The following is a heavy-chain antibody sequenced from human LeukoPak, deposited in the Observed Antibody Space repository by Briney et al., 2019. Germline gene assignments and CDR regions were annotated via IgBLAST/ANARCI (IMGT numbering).Heavy chain of an antibody. CDR2: ISYDGSNK. CDR1: GFTFSSYG. CDR3: SSAAAGDFDY. J-gene: IGHJ4*02. Sequence: GGSLRLSCAASGFTFSSYGMHWVRQAPGKGLEWVAVISYDGSNKYYADSVKGRFTISRDNSKNTLYLQMNSLRAEDTAVYYCSSAAAGDFDYWGQGTLVTVSS. D-gene: IGHD6-13*01. V-gene: IGHV3-30*03.